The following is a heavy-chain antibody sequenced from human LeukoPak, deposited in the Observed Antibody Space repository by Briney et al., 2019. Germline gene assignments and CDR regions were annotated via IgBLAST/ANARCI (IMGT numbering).Heavy chain of an antibody. CDR1: GFTFSSYG. J-gene: IGHJ4*02. Sequence: QTGGSLRLSCAASGFTFSSYGMHWVRQAPGKGLEWVAVISHDGSNSYYADSVKGRFTISRDNSKNTLYLQMSSLRAEDTAVYYCAKTHYYDSSGVPGDYWGQGTLVTVSS. CDR2: ISHDGSNS. V-gene: IGHV3-30*18. D-gene: IGHD3-22*01. CDR3: AKTHYYDSSGVPGDY.